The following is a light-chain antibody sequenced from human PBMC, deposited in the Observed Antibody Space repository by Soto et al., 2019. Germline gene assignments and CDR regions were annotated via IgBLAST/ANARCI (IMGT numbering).Light chain of an antibody. V-gene: IGKV1-5*01. CDR1: QNINMW. CDR2: DAS. Sequence: DIQMTQSPSTLSASVGDRVTITCRASQNINMWLAWYQQKPGQAPKLLIYDASSVQSGVPSRFGGSGSGTDFTLTIHRLLPDDCATYYCQHYSLYSPWTFGQGTKVEI. CDR3: QHYSLYSPWT. J-gene: IGKJ1*01.